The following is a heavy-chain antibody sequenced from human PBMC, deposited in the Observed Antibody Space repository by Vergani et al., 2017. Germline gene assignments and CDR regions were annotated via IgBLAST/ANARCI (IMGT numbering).Heavy chain of an antibody. V-gene: IGHV4-34*01. J-gene: IGHJ4*02. CDR1: DGSFSTYY. D-gene: IGHD2-2*01. CDR2: INHSGST. CDR3: ARGMVFAPAAIRDYRIDY. Sequence: QVQLQQWGAGLLKPSETLSLTCAVYDGSFSTYYWSWIRQSPGKGLEWIGEINHSGSTDYNPSLKSRVTISLDTSKNQFSLKLSSVTAADTAVYYCARGMVFAPAAIRDYRIDYWGQGTLVTVSS.